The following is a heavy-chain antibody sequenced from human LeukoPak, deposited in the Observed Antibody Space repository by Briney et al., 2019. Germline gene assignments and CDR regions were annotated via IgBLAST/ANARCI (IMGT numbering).Heavy chain of an antibody. V-gene: IGHV3-21*01. J-gene: IGHJ4*02. CDR3: ARRYGDYVHFDY. D-gene: IGHD4-17*01. Sequence: GGSLRLSCAASGFTFSSYSMNWVRQAPGKGLEWVSSISSSSSYIYYADSVKGRFTISRDNAKNSLYLQMNSLRAEDTAVYYCARRYGDYVHFDYWGQGTLVTVSS. CDR1: GFTFSSYS. CDR2: ISSSSSYI.